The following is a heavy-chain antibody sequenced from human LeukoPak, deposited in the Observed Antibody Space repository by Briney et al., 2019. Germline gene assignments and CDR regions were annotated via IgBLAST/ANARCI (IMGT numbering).Heavy chain of an antibody. CDR1: GGSISSGSYY. V-gene: IGHV4-61*10. J-gene: IGHJ4*02. CDR3: ARGALLWFGDRMEYYFDY. Sequence: PSQTLSLTCTVSGGSISSGSYYWSWIRQPAGKGLEWIGFIYYSGNTNYNPSLKSRVTISVDTPKNQFSLKLSSMTAADTAVYYCARGALLWFGDRMEYYFDYWGQGTLLTVSS. D-gene: IGHD3-10*01. CDR2: IYYSGNT.